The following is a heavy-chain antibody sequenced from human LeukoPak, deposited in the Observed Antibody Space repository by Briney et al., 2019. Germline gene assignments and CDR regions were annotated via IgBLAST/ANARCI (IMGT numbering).Heavy chain of an antibody. J-gene: IGHJ5*02. CDR1: GGSISSSNYY. Sequence: PSETLSLTCTVSGGSISSSNYYWGWIRQPPGKGLEWIGSIYYSGSTYYNPSLKSRVTISVDTSKNQFSLKLSSVTAADTAVYYCARCNAGLPWFLGYCSGGSCLTENNWFDPWGQGTLVTVSS. V-gene: IGHV4-39*07. D-gene: IGHD2-15*01. CDR3: ARCNAGLPWFLGYCSGGSCLTENNWFDP. CDR2: IYYSGST.